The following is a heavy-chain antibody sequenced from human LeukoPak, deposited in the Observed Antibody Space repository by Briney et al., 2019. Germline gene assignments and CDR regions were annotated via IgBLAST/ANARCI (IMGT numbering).Heavy chain of an antibody. D-gene: IGHD3-22*01. CDR3: ARAGRDDSSGY. V-gene: IGHV1-46*03. Sequence: GASVKVSCKASGYTFTSYYMHLVRRAPGQGLEWMGIINPSGGSTSYAQKFQGRVTMTRDTSTSTVYMELSSLRSEDTAVYYCARAGRDDSSGYWGQGTLVTVSS. CDR1: GYTFTSYY. J-gene: IGHJ4*02. CDR2: INPSGGST.